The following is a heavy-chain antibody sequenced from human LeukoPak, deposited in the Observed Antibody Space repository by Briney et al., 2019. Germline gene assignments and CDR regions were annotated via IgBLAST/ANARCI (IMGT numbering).Heavy chain of an antibody. Sequence: GGSLRLSCAASGFTFNYAWMSWVRQVPGKGLEWVAVIWYDGSNKYYADSVKGRFTISRDNSKNTLYLQMNSLRAEDTAVYYCARDGKLLEWLVVTVYYCGMDVWGQGTTVTVSS. CDR3: ARDGKLLEWLVVTVYYCGMDV. CDR1: GFTFNYAW. CDR2: IWYDGSNK. D-gene: IGHD3-3*01. J-gene: IGHJ6*02. V-gene: IGHV3-33*08.